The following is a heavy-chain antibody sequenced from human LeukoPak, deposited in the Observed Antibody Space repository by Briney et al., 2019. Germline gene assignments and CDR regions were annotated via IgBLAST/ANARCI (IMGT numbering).Heavy chain of an antibody. CDR2: IHGSGTNT. V-gene: IGHV3-23*01. CDR1: GFSFSTSV. D-gene: IGHD3-16*01. J-gene: IGHJ5*02. CDR3: ARLPTGYPNWFDP. Sequence: GGSLRLSCAASGFSFSTSVMGWVRQAPGKGLKWVSAIHGSGTNTYYADSVTGRFTISRDNSKNTLYLQMTNLRAEDTALYYCARLPTGYPNWFDPWGQGTLVTVSS.